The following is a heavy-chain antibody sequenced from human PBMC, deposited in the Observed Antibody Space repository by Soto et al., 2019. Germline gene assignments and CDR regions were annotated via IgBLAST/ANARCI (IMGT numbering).Heavy chain of an antibody. Sequence: EVQLLESGGGLVQPGGSLRLSCAASGFTFSFCATNWVRQAPGKGLEWVSSTRGSGGDTYYADSVRGRFTISRDNSKNTLYLQMNSLRVEDTAVYYCVKGHSHSYYYFDYWGQGTLVTVSS. CDR1: GFTFSFCA. V-gene: IGHV3-23*01. CDR2: TRGSGGDT. J-gene: IGHJ4*02. D-gene: IGHD1-26*01. CDR3: VKGHSHSYYYFDY.